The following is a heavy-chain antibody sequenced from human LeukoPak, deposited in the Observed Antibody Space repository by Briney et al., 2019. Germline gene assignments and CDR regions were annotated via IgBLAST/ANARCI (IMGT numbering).Heavy chain of an antibody. CDR1: GEPFTGYY. D-gene: IGHD2-8*01. Sequence: SETLSLTCAVHGEPFTGYYWSWIRQSPERGLEWLGEIHHSGSTNYNPSLKRPVTLSVGASRNEVSLKVDSVTAADTAVYFCARARLGRCTNGICRYFDYWGQGSVVTVSS. V-gene: IGHV4-34*01. CDR2: IHHSGST. CDR3: ARARLGRCTNGICRYFDY. J-gene: IGHJ4*02.